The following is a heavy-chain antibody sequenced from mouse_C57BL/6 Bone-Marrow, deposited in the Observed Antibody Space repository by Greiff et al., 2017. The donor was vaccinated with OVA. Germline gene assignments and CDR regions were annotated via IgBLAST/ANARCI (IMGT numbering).Heavy chain of an antibody. Sequence: QVQLQQPGAELVKPGASVKVSCKASGYTFTSYWMHWVNQRPGQGLEWIGSIHPSDSYTNYKQKFKGKDTLSRDKSSNTAYLQLSSLTSEDSAVYYCARRRIYYCCNWYLDYWGQGTSVTVSS. CDR3: ARRRIYYCCNWYLDY. CDR1: GYTFTSYW. V-gene: IGHV1-74*01. J-gene: IGHJ4*01. CDR2: IHPSDSYT. D-gene: IGHD1-1*01.